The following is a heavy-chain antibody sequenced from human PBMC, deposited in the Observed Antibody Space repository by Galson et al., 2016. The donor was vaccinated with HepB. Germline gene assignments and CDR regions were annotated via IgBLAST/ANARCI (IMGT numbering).Heavy chain of an antibody. Sequence: TLSLTCTVSGGSITASGHYWSWIRQHPGMGLEWLGYIYYTGSTYYNPSLKSRLTMSLDTSKSQFSLKQSSVSAADTAGYYRARGRAAEMYYVVGSGYKFRDYFDSWGQGTLVTGSS. V-gene: IGHV4-31*03. CDR1: GGSITASGHY. CDR2: IYYTGST. CDR3: ARGRAAEMYYVVGSGYKFRDYFDS. J-gene: IGHJ4*02. D-gene: IGHD3-22*01.